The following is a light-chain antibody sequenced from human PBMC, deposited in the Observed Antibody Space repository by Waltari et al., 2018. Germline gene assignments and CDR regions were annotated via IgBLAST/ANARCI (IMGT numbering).Light chain of an antibody. CDR1: SNDVGTYNL. CDR3: CSYAGSSTLVV. CDR2: EVT. V-gene: IGLV2-23*02. J-gene: IGLJ7*01. Sequence: QSALTQPASVSGSPGQSITISCTGTSNDVGTYNLVSWYQHHPGKAPKLLIYEVTKRPSGRSNRFSGSKSGNTASLTISGLQAEDEGDYYCCSYAGSSTLVVFGGGTHLTVL.